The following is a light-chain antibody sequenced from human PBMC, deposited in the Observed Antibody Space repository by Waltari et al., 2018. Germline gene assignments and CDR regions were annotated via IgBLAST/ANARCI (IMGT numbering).Light chain of an antibody. CDR2: GVS. CDR3: SSYTRSTTVI. Sequence: WDQQHPGRDPKRLLEGVSDRPSGISDHFSGSKSGNTASLTISGLHAEDAADYYCSSYTRSTTVIFGGGTKLTVL. J-gene: IGLJ2*01. V-gene: IGLV2-14*03.